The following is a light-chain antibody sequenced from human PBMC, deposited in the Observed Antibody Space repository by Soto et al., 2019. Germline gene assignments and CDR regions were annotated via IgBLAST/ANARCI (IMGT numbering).Light chain of an antibody. CDR1: QGITST. V-gene: IGKV1-13*02. Sequence: AIQLTQSPSSLSASVGDRVTITCRASQGITSTLAWYQQKSGKAPKLLIYDVSSLESGVPSRFSGSGAGTDFTLTISSLRPEDFAAYYCQQYNSYPVTFGQGTRLEIK. J-gene: IGKJ5*01. CDR3: QQYNSYPVT. CDR2: DVS.